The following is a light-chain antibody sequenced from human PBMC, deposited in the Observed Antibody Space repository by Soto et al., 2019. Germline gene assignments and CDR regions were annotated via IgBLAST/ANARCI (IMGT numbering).Light chain of an antibody. V-gene: IGKV1-39*01. CDR3: QQSYRTPIT. CDR2: AAS. J-gene: IGKJ5*01. CDR1: QSISTY. Sequence: DIQLIQSPSPLSASVGDRVAITCLASQSISTYLNWYQQKPGKAPKVLIYAASNLQSGVPPRFSGSGSGTDFTLTISSLQPEDVATYFCQQSYRTPITFGQGTRLEIK.